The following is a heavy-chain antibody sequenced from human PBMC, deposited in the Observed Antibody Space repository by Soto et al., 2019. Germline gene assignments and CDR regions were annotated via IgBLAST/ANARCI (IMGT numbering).Heavy chain of an antibody. V-gene: IGHV3-49*03. Sequence: GGSLRLSCTASGFTFGDYAMSWFRQAPGKGLEWVGFIRSKAYGGTTEYAASVKGRFTISRDDSKSIAYLQMNSLKTEDTAVYYCARDLGSSSWPLYIMDVWGQGTTVTVSS. CDR2: IRSKAYGGTT. D-gene: IGHD6-13*01. CDR1: GFTFGDYA. CDR3: ARDLGSSSWPLYIMDV. J-gene: IGHJ6*02.